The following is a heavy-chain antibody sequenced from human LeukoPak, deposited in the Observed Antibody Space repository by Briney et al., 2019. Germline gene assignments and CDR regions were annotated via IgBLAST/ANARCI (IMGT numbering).Heavy chain of an antibody. D-gene: IGHD2-2*01. CDR2: VNSDGSWT. J-gene: IGHJ4*02. Sequence: GGSLRLSCAASGLTFSSSAMSWVRQAPGKGLVWVSHVNSDGSWTSHADSVKGRFTISKDNAKNTVYLQMNNLRIEDTAVYYCVSFYETNWGRGTLVTISS. CDR3: VSFYETN. CDR1: GLTFSSSA. V-gene: IGHV3-74*01.